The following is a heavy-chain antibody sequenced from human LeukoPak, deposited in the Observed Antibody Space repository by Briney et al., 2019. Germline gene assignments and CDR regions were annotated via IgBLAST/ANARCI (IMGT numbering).Heavy chain of an antibody. CDR2: INQDGSGK. CDR3: VRHVLRDGY. D-gene: IGHD5-24*01. V-gene: IGHV3-7*01. J-gene: IGHJ4*02. Sequence: GGSLRLSCAASGFTFSSYWMNWVRQAPGKGLEWVANINQDGSGKYYLDSVKGRFTISRDDAKNSVYLQMNSLRAEDTAVYYCVRHVLRDGYWGQGTLVTVSS. CDR1: GFTFSSYW.